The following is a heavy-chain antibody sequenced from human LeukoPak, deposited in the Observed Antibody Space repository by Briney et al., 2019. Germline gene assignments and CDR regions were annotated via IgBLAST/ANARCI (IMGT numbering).Heavy chain of an antibody. D-gene: IGHD2-8*02. V-gene: IGHV4-61*02. Sequence: SQTLSLTCTVSGGSISSGSYYWSWIRQPAGKGLEWIGRIYRTGSTEFSPSLKSRVTISVDTSKNQFSLKLRSVTAADTAVYYCAAESDSAWFTGGDFDYWGQGTLVTVSS. CDR3: AAESDSAWFTGGDFDY. J-gene: IGHJ4*02. CDR1: GGSISSGSYY. CDR2: IYRTGST.